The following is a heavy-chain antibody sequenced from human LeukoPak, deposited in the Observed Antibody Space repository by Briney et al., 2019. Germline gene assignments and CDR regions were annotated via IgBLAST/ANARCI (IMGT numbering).Heavy chain of an antibody. D-gene: IGHD3-22*01. Sequence: SETLSLTCAVYGGSFSGYYWGWIRQPPGKGLEWIGEINHNGSTNYNPSLKSRVTISVDTSKNQFSLKLSSVTAADTAVYYCARGYYYDSSGLKPFDYWGQGTLVTVSS. V-gene: IGHV4-34*01. J-gene: IGHJ4*02. CDR2: INHNGST. CDR3: ARGYYYDSSGLKPFDY. CDR1: GGSFSGYY.